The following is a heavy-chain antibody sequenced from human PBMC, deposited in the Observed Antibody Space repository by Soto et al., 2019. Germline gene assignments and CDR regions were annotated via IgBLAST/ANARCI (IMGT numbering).Heavy chain of an antibody. CDR2: ISSSSSTI. J-gene: IGHJ4*02. CDR1: GFTYSSYN. D-gene: IGHD6-25*01. Sequence: EVQLVESGGGLVQPGGSLRLSCVASGFTYSSYNMNWVRQAPGKGPEWVSYISSSSSTISYADSVKGRFTISRDNAKNSLYLQMNSLRDEDTAVYYCARDPRSGGHYFDYWGQGTLVTVSS. V-gene: IGHV3-48*02. CDR3: ARDPRSGGHYFDY.